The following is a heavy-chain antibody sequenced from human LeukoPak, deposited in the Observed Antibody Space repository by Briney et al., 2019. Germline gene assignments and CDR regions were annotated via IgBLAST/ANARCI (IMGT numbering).Heavy chain of an antibody. D-gene: IGHD3-10*01. J-gene: IGHJ4*02. CDR2: IYYSGST. CDR3: ERDIYGSGSLFDY. Sequence: SETLSLTCTVSGGSISSYYWSWIRQPPGKGLEWIGYIYYSGSTNYNPSLKSRVTISVDTSKNQFSLKLSSVTAADTAVYYCERDIYGSGSLFDYWGQGTLVTVSS. CDR1: GGSISSYY. V-gene: IGHV4-59*01.